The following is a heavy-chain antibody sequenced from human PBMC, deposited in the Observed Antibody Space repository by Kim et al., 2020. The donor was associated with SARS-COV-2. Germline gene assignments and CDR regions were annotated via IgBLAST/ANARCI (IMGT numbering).Heavy chain of an antibody. CDR1: GFNFDDHS. CDR2: ISWDGRYT. D-gene: IGHD2-21*01. CDR3: AKLAGGGDDGGDY. Sequence: GGSLRLSCAVSGFNFDDHSMQWVRQVPGKGLEWVSLISWDGRYTYYADSVKGRFSISRDNSKNSLSLQMDSLRTEDTALYFCAKLAGGGDDGGDYWGQGTLDTVSS. V-gene: IGHV3-43*01. J-gene: IGHJ4*02.